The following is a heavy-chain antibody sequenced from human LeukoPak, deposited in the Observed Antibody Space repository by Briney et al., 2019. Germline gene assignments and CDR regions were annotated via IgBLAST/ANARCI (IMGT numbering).Heavy chain of an antibody. CDR2: IKQDGSEK. D-gene: IGHD3-10*01. CDR1: GFTFSSYW. J-gene: IGHJ6*04. Sequence: PGGFLRLSCAASGFTFSSYWMSWVRQAPGKGLEWVANIKQDGSEKYYVDSVKGRFTISRDNAKNSLYLQMNSLRAEDTAVYYCANHGSGPYYYYYGMDVWGKGTTVTVSS. V-gene: IGHV3-7*03. CDR3: ANHGSGPYYYYYGMDV.